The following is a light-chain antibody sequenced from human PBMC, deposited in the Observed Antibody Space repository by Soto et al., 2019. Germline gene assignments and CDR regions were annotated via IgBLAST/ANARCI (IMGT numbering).Light chain of an antibody. V-gene: IGLV1-47*02. J-gene: IGLJ2*01. CDR3: ASWDDRLGAVI. Sequence: SVLTQPPSASGTPGQKVWISCSGSSSNIGGTNYAYWYQQLPGAAPKLLMHSNNLRPSGVPERISGSKFGTAASLAISGLRSEDEAVYYCASWDDRLGAVIFGGGTKVTVL. CDR2: SNN. CDR1: SSNIGGTNY.